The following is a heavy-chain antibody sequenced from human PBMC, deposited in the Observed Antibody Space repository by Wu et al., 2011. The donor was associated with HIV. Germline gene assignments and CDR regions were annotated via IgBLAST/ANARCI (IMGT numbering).Heavy chain of an antibody. CDR1: GGSISSYY. J-gene: IGHJ3*02. V-gene: IGHV4-4*07. CDR2: IYTSGST. Sequence: QVQLQESGPGLVKPSETLSLTCTVSGGSISSYYWSWIRQPAGKGLEWIGRIYTSGSTNYNPSLKSRVTMSVDTSKNQFSLKLSSVTAADTAVYYCARESAKLRYFDWLFRPLDIWGQGTMVTVSS. CDR3: ARESAKLRYFDWLFRPLDI. D-gene: IGHD3-9*01.